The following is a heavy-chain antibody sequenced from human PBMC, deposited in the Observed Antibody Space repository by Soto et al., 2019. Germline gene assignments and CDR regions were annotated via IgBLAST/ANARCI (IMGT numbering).Heavy chain of an antibody. D-gene: IGHD3-22*01. Sequence: ASVKVSCKASGYTFTSYGSSWVRQAPGQGLEWMGWISAYNGNTNYAQKLQGRVTMTTDTSTSTAYMELRSLRSDDTAVYYCARVVDYYDSSGYYLNWFDPWGQGTLVTVSS. V-gene: IGHV1-18*01. CDR2: ISAYNGNT. CDR3: ARVVDYYDSSGYYLNWFDP. J-gene: IGHJ5*02. CDR1: GYTFTSYG.